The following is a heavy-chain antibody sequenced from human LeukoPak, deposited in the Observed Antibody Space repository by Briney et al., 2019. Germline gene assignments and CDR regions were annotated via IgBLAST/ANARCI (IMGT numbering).Heavy chain of an antibody. CDR2: INPSGGST. D-gene: IGHD5-12*01. CDR3: ARDSAADVDKDY. V-gene: IGHV1-46*01. Sequence: ASVKVSCKASGYTFTTYYMHWVRQAPGQGLEWMGIINPSGGSTSYAQKFQGRVTMTRDTSTSTVYMELSSLRSEDTAVYYCARDSAADVDKDYWGQGTLVTVSS. CDR1: GYTFTTYY. J-gene: IGHJ4*02.